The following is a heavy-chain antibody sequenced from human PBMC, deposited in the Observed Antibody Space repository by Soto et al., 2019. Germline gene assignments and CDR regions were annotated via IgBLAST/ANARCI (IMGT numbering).Heavy chain of an antibody. CDR1: GDSVSSNSAA. Sequence: PSQTLSLTCAISGDSVSSNSAAWNWIRQSPSRGLEWLGRTYYRSKWYNDYAVSVKSRITINPDTSKNQFSLQLNSVTPEDTAIYYCARDSILSGYYKGWFDPWGPGTLVTVSS. CDR2: TYYRSKWYN. D-gene: IGHD3-9*01. CDR3: ARDSILSGYYKGWFDP. J-gene: IGHJ5*02. V-gene: IGHV6-1*01.